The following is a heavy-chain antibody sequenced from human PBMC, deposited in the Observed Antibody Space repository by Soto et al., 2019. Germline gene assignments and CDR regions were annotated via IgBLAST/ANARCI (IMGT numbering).Heavy chain of an antibody. CDR1: GQSFSGHS. J-gene: IGHJ4*02. Sequence: QVQLQQWGAGLVKPSETLSLSCAVYGQSFSGHSWAWIRQPPGKGLEWSGEINESGSTYYNPSLKSRVPLSTDTSKNQFSLKLSSVSAADTAAYFCARGSGIVALPGELEDVNYDYWGQGTLVNVSS. V-gene: IGHV4-34*01. D-gene: IGHD1-1*01. CDR2: INESGST. CDR3: ARGSGIVALPGELEDVNYDY.